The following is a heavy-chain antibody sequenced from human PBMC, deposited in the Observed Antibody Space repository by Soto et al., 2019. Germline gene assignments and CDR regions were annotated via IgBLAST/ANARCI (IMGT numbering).Heavy chain of an antibody. CDR1: AFTISSKH. D-gene: IGHD1-26*01. CDR2: IYNGGSA. V-gene: IGHV3-53*01. J-gene: IGHJ4*02. Sequence: EVQLVESGGGLIQPGGSLRLSCAASAFTISSKHMNWVRQTPGKGLEWVSVIYNGGSAYYEDSVKGRCIISRDNSKNTLYLQMNSLRDEDTAVYYWAGLSSGTYRAIDSWGQGALVTVSS. CDR3: AGLSSGTYRAIDS.